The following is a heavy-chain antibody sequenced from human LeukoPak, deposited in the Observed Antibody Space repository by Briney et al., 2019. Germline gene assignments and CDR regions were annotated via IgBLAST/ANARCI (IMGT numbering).Heavy chain of an antibody. CDR1: GYSLTEVS. Sequence: ASVKVSCKVSGYSLTEVSTHWVRQAPGKGLEWMGGFDPEDAEAIYAQKVQGRLTMTEDTSIDTAFMELRSLKSEDTAVYYCVTDTRSGWRNYWGQGTLITVSS. D-gene: IGHD6-19*01. CDR3: VTDTRSGWRNY. CDR2: FDPEDAEA. V-gene: IGHV1-24*01. J-gene: IGHJ4*02.